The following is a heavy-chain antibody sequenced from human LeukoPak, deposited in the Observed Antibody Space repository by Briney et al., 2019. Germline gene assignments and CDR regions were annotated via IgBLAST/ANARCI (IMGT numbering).Heavy chain of an antibody. D-gene: IGHD2-21*01. CDR2: IYYSGST. J-gene: IGHJ5*02. CDR1: GGSISSGDYY. V-gene: IGHV4-30-4*08. CDR3: ARDTIYSGGAGDP. Sequence: PSQTLSLTCTVSGGSISSGDYYWSWIRQPPGKGLEWIGYIYYSGSTYYNPSLKSRVTISVDTSKNQFSLKLSSVTAADTAVYYCARDTIYSGGAGDPWGQGTLVTVSS.